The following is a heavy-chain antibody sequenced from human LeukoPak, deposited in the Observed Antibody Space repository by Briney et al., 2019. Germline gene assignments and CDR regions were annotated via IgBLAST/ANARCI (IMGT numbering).Heavy chain of an antibody. CDR3: VWLQFRSFDP. D-gene: IGHD5-12*01. V-gene: IGHV1-18*01. J-gene: IGHJ5*02. CDR2: ISAYNGNT. Sequence: ASVKVSCKASGHTFTSYGISWVRQAPGQGLEWMGWISAYNGNTNYAQKLQGRVTMTTDTSTSIAYMELRSLRSDDTAVYYCVWLQFRSFDPWGQGTLVTVSS. CDR1: GHTFTSYG.